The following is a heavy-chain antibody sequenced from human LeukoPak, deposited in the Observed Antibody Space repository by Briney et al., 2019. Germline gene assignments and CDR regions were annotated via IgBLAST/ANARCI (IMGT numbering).Heavy chain of an antibody. D-gene: IGHD1-26*01. V-gene: IGHV4-4*07. CDR3: VRENSENSWRRLDY. CDR2: IYTSGST. Sequence: SETLSLTCTVSGGSISSYYWSWIRQPAGKGLEWLGRIYTSGSTNYNPSLKSRVTMSVDTSKNQFSLNLSSVTAADTAVYYCVRENSENSWRRLDYWGQGTLVTVSS. J-gene: IGHJ4*02. CDR1: GGSISSYY.